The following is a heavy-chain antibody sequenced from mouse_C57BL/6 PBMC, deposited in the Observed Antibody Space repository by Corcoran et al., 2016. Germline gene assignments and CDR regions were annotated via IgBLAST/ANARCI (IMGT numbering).Heavy chain of an antibody. Sequence: EVQLQQSGPELVKPGASVKISCKASGYTFTDYYMNWVKQSHGKSLEWIGDINPNNGGTSYNQKFKGKATLTVDKSSSTACMELRSLTSEDSAVYYCARPYCSSSWFAYWGQGTLVTVSA. J-gene: IGHJ3*01. CDR3: ARPYCSSSWFAY. CDR2: INPNNGGT. D-gene: IGHD1-1*01. CDR1: GYTFTDYY. V-gene: IGHV1-26*01.